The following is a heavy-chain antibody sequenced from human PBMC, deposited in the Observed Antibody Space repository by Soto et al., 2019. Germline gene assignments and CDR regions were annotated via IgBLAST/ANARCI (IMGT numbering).Heavy chain of an antibody. J-gene: IGHJ2*01. CDR2: TYYRSKWYN. CDR1: GDSVSSGSAT. CDR3: SFEVRGFHGYLHV. D-gene: IGHD3-10*01. Sequence: SQTLSLTGVISGDSVSSGSATWSWIRQSPSRGLEWLGRTYYRSKWYNDYANSVKSRIVITPDTSKNQLSLQLDSVTPDDSAIYSCSFEVRGFHGYLHVWGRGSPVTVSS. V-gene: IGHV6-1*01.